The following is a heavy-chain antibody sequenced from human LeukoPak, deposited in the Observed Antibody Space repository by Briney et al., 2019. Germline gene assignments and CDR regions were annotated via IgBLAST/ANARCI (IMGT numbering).Heavy chain of an antibody. J-gene: IGHJ6*02. V-gene: IGHV1-18*01. CDR3: ARDLNTYYYDSSGGYGMDV. CDR1: GYTFISYG. Sequence: ASVKVSCKASGYTFISYGISWVRQAPGQGLEWMGWISAYNGNTNYAQKLQGRVTMTTDTSTSTAYMELRSLRSDDTAVYYCARDLNTYYYDSSGGYGMDVWGQGTTVTVSS. CDR2: ISAYNGNT. D-gene: IGHD3-22*01.